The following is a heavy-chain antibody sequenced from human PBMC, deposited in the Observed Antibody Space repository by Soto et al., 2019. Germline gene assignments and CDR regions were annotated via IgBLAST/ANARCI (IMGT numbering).Heavy chain of an antibody. V-gene: IGHV1-69*01. J-gene: IGHJ4*02. CDR2: IIPIFGTA. D-gene: IGHD3-16*01. Sequence: QVQLVQSWAEVQKPGSSVKVSCKASGGSFSSYSINWVRQAPGQGLEWIGEIIPIFGTANYEQKFQGRVTITEDEVTTTDYMLLSSLTSEDTEVNFCAGDGGGHSGGIDYWGQGTQVTVSS. CDR1: GGSFSSYS. CDR3: AGDGGGHSGGIDY.